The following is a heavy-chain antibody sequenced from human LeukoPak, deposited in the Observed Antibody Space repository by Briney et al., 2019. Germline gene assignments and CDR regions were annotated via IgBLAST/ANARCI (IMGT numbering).Heavy chain of an antibody. Sequence: SETLSLTCTVSGGSISSSSYYWGWIRQPPGKGLEWIGSIYYSGSTYYNSSLKSRVTISVDTSKNQFSLKLSSVTAADTAVYYCARRRGSVLRHFDYWGQGTLVTVSS. CDR2: IYYSGST. CDR1: GGSISSSSYY. CDR3: ARRRGSVLRHFDY. J-gene: IGHJ4*02. D-gene: IGHD5/OR15-5a*01. V-gene: IGHV4-39*01.